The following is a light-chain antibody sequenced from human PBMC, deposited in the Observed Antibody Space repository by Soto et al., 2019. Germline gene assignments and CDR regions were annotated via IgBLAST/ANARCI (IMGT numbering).Light chain of an antibody. J-gene: IGKJ2*01. CDR1: QSVSSSY. Sequence: EIVLTQSPGTLSLSPGDRATLSCRASQSVSSSYLAWYQQKPGQAPSLLIYGASNRATGIPDGFSGGGSGTDFTLTISRLEPEDFAVYYCQQYGKSAMFTFGQGTKLEIK. CDR3: QQYGKSAMFT. V-gene: IGKV3-20*01. CDR2: GAS.